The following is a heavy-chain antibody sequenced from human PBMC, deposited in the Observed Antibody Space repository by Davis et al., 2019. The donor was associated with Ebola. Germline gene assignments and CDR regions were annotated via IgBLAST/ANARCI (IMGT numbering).Heavy chain of an antibody. CDR2: IYYSGST. CDR3: ARLLKGSYYNHIDY. D-gene: IGHD3-10*01. V-gene: IGHV4-39*01. J-gene: IGHJ4*02. Sequence: MPSETLSLTCTVSGGSISSSSYYWGWIRQPPGKGLEWIGSIYYSGSTYYNPSLKSRVTISVDTSKNQFSLKLSSVTAADTAVYYCARLLKGSYYNHIDYWGQGTLVTVSS. CDR1: GGSISSSSYY.